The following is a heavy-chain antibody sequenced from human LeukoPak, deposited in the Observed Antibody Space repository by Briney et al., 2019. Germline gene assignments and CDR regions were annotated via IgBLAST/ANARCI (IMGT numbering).Heavy chain of an antibody. CDR2: FDPEDGET. Sequence: ASVEVSCKVSGYTLTELSMHWVRQAPGKGLEWMGGFDPEDGETIYAQKFQGRVTMTEDTSTDTAYMELSSLRSEDTAVYYCATFEAYCSGGSCYSSALGYFQHWGQGTMVTVSS. V-gene: IGHV1-24*01. CDR1: GYTLTELS. J-gene: IGHJ1*01. D-gene: IGHD2-15*01. CDR3: ATFEAYCSGGSCYSSALGYFQH.